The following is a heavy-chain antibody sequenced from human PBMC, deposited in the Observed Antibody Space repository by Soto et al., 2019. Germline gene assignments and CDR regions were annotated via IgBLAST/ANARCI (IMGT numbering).Heavy chain of an antibody. CDR3: ARVGCVGAWGWNWDY. CDR2: IYYSGRT. CDR1: VGSISSCGYY. D-gene: IGHD1-26*01. J-gene: IGHJ4*02. V-gene: IGHV4-31*01. Sequence: QVQLQESGPGLVKPSQNLSLTCTVSVGSISSCGYYWSWIRQHPRKGLEWIGYIYYSGRTYYNPSLKSPVTISVDTSKNQFSLTLSAVTAADTAVYDCARVGCVGAWGWNWDYWVQGTLVTVSS.